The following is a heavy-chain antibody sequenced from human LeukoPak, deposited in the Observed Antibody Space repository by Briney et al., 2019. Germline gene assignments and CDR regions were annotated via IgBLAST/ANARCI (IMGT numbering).Heavy chain of an antibody. J-gene: IGHJ3*02. V-gene: IGHV3-21*01. Sequence: GGSLRLSCAASGFTFSSYSMNWVRQAPGKGLEWVSYTSSSSSYIYYADSVKGRFTISRDNAKNSLYLQMNSLRAEDTAVYFCARTKTLTIRPFDIWGQGTMVTVSS. CDR3: ARTKTLTIRPFDI. D-gene: IGHD3-10*01. CDR2: TSSSSSYI. CDR1: GFTFSSYS.